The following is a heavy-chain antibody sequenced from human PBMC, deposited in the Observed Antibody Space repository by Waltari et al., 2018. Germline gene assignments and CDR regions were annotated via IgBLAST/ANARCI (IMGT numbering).Heavy chain of an antibody. Sequence: EVQLLESGGGLVQPGGSLRLSCAASGFTFSSYAMSWVRQAPGKGLEWVSAISGSGGSTYYADSVKGRFNISRDNSKNTLYRQMNSLRAEDTAVYYCAKDQPVALRYFDSPLGGPIDYWGQGTLVTVSS. CDR3: AKDQPVALRYFDSPLGGPIDY. V-gene: IGHV3-23*01. CDR2: ISGSGGST. J-gene: IGHJ4*02. CDR1: GFTFSSYA. D-gene: IGHD3-9*01.